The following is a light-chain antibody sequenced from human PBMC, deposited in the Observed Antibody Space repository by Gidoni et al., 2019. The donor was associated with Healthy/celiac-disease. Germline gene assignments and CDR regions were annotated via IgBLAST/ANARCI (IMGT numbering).Light chain of an antibody. CDR2: RNN. CDR3: AAWDDSLSGVV. CDR1: SSNLGSNH. J-gene: IGLJ2*01. V-gene: IGLV1-47*01. Sequence: QSVLTQPPSASGTPGQRVTISCSGSSSNLGSNHVYWYKQLPGTAPKLRIYRNNQRPSGVPVRFSCSKSGTSASLAISGLRSEDEADYYCAAWDDSLSGVVFGGGTKLTVL.